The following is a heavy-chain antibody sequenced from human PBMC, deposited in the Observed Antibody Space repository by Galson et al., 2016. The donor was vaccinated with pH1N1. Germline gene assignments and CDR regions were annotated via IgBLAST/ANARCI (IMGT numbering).Heavy chain of an antibody. Sequence: ETLSLTCSVSGDSINNYYWIWIRQPPGKGLEWIGYIYYTGTTKYNPSLKSRVTISVDMSKNQFSLKLNSATAADTAMYYCAGVLSSYRSLIDYWGQGTLVTVSS. CDR1: GDSINNYY. V-gene: IGHV4-59*01. CDR3: AGVLSSYRSLIDY. J-gene: IGHJ4*01. D-gene: IGHD6-13*01. CDR2: IYYTGTT.